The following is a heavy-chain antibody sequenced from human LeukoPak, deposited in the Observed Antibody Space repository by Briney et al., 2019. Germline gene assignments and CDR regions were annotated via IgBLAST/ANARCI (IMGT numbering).Heavy chain of an antibody. Sequence: GESLKISCKGSGYSFTSYWIVWVRQMPGKGLEWMGIIYLGDSDTRYSPSFQGQVTISADKSISTAYLQWSSLKASDTAMYYCARHVFLRPKSYHSSGYPIDYWGQGTLVTVSS. D-gene: IGHD3-22*01. J-gene: IGHJ4*02. CDR2: IYLGDSDT. CDR1: GYSFTSYW. V-gene: IGHV5-51*01. CDR3: ARHVFLRPKSYHSSGYPIDY.